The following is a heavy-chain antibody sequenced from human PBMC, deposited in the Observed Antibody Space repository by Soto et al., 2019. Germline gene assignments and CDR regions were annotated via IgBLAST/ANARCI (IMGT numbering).Heavy chain of an antibody. D-gene: IGHD6-19*01. CDR3: AREETQEYPGIAVAGIFDY. V-gene: IGHV3-30-3*01. J-gene: IGHJ4*02. CDR2: ISYDGSNK. Sequence: QVQLVESGGGVVQPGRSLRLSCAASGFTFSSYAMHWVRQAPGKGLEWVAVISYDGSNKYYADSVKGRFTISRDNSKNTLYLQMNSLRAEDTAVYYCAREETQEYPGIAVAGIFDYWGQGTLVTVSS. CDR1: GFTFSSYA.